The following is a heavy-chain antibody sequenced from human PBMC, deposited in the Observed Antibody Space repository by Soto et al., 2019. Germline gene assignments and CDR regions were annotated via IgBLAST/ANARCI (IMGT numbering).Heavy chain of an antibody. J-gene: IGHJ4*02. CDR2: LYYGGTT. CDR1: GGSISSGGYS. Sequence: SETLSLTCAVSGGSISSGGYSWSWIRQPPGQGLEWIGYLYYGGTTYSNPSLKSRTTISVDRSRNQFSLQVSSVTAADTAVYYCAKNLPRTGRFDYWGQGTVVTVSS. CDR3: AKNLPRTGRFDY. V-gene: IGHV4-30-2*01.